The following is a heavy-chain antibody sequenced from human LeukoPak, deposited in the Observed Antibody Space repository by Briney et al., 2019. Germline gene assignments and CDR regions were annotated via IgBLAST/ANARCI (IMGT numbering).Heavy chain of an antibody. CDR3: ARVGAMATITAFDY. D-gene: IGHD5-24*01. CDR1: GYTFTGYY. CDR2: INPNSGGT. V-gene: IGHV1-2*02. Sequence: ASVKVSCKASGYTFTGYYMHRVRQAPGQGLEWMGWINPNSGGTNYAQKFQGRVTMTRDTSISTAYMELSRLRSDDTAVYYCARVGAMATITAFDYWGQGTLVTVSS. J-gene: IGHJ4*02.